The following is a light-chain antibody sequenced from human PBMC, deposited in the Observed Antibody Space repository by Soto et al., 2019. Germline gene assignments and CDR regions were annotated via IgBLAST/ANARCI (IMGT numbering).Light chain of an antibody. CDR2: DND. J-gene: IGLJ1*01. Sequence: QSVLTQPPSVSAAPGQQVTISCSGSSSNIGDNYVSWYQHLPGTAPKLVVYDNDRRPSGIPGRFSGSKSSTSATLVITGLQTGDEADYYCGTWDDRLDGNYVFGTGTKVTVL. CDR1: SSNIGDNY. CDR3: GTWDDRLDGNYV. V-gene: IGLV1-51*01.